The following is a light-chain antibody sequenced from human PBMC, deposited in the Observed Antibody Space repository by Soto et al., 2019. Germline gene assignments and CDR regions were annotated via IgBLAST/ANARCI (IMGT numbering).Light chain of an antibody. CDR3: QQYNNWPRT. V-gene: IGKV3D-15*01. Sequence: IVMTQSPATLSVSPGERATLSCRASQSVSSNLAWYQQKPGQAPSLLIYGASTRATGIPARFSGSGSGTEFTLTINSLQSEDFAVYYCQQYNNWPRTFGQGTKVDIK. CDR2: GAS. J-gene: IGKJ1*01. CDR1: QSVSSN.